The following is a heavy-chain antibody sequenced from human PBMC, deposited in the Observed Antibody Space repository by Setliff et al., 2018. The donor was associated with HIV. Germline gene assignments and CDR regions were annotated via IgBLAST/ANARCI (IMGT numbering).Heavy chain of an antibody. D-gene: IGHD4-17*01. V-gene: IGHV1-3*04. CDR2: VDTARGQP. CDR3: ARDGPPFSVTMLDS. J-gene: IGHJ4*02. CDR1: GYTFTDYA. Sequence: ASVKVSCKASGYTFTDYAIHWLRQDPGQRPECMGWVDTARGQPTYTKNFQGRVTFSADRATNTVYLELTNLKSQDADVYFCARDGPPFSVTMLDSWGQGTLVTVSS.